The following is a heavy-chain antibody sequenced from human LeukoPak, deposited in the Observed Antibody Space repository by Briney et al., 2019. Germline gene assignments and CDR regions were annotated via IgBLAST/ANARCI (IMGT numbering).Heavy chain of an antibody. Sequence: PGGSLRLSCAASGFTFSSYSMNWVRQAPGKGLEWISYISSGSSTIYYADSVKGRFIISRDNAKNSLYQQMNSLRDEDTAVYYCATTAGYKVYWGQGTLVTVSS. V-gene: IGHV3-48*02. CDR1: GFTFSSYS. CDR3: ATTAGYKVY. CDR2: ISSGSSTI. J-gene: IGHJ4*02. D-gene: IGHD1-14*01.